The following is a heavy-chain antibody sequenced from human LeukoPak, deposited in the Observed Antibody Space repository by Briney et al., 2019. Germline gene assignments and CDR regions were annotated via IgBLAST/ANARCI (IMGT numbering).Heavy chain of an antibody. CDR1: GYSFTTYW. CDR3: ARRQGCSSTSCPPDY. CDR2: IYPGDSDT. J-gene: IGHJ4*02. Sequence: GESLKISCRGSGYSFTTYWIGWVRQMPGKGLEWMGIIYPGDSDTRYTPSFQGQVTMSADKSINTAYLQWSSLKASDTAVYYCARRQGCSSTSCPPDYWGQGTLVTVSP. D-gene: IGHD2-2*01. V-gene: IGHV5-51*01.